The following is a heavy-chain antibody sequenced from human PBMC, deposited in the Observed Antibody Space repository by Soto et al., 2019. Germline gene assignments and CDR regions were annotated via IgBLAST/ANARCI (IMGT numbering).Heavy chain of an antibody. V-gene: IGHV4-59*01. CDR1: GGSIDPYY. CDR2: IYNSGST. D-gene: IGHD6-19*01. Sequence: SETLSLTCTVSGGSIDPYYWSWIRQPPGKGLEWIGYIYNSGSTNYNPSLKSRVTISVDTSKNQFSLNLNSVTAADTAVYYCARIPRDSKGWYHHDYWGQGTLVTVSS. J-gene: IGHJ4*02. CDR3: ARIPRDSKGWYHHDY.